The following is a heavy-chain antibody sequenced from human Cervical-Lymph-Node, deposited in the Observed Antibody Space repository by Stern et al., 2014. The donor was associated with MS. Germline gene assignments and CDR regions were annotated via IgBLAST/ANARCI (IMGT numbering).Heavy chain of an antibody. CDR3: TTAFNWNDVEDYYCGMDV. CDR2: INPNSGDT. CDR1: GYTFTVYS. V-gene: IGHV1-2*06. J-gene: IGHJ6*02. Sequence: QVQLVQSGAEVKKPGASVKVSCKASGYTFTVYSMHWVRQAPGQGLEWVGRINPNSGDTNYAQKFQGRVTLTRDTSNTTAYMEVSRLRSYDTAVYYCTTAFNWNDVEDYYCGMDVWGQGTTVSVSS. D-gene: IGHD1-20*01.